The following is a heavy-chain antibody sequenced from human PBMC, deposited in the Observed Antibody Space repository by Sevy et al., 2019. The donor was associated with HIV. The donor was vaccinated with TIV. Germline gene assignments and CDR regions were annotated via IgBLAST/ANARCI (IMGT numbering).Heavy chain of an antibody. Sequence: GGSLRLSCTASGFTFSSYGMHWVRQAPGRGLEWVAFVRYSGSDKYYADSVKGRFTISRDYSKNTLYLEMNSLRAEDTAFYYCAKDQRGYHDYWGQGTLVTVSS. CDR1: GFTFSSYG. D-gene: IGHD2-2*01. CDR2: VRYSGSDK. CDR3: AKDQRGYHDY. J-gene: IGHJ4*02. V-gene: IGHV3-30*02.